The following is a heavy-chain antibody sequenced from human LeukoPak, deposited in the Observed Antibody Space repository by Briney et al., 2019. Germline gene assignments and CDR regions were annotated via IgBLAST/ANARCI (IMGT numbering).Heavy chain of an antibody. V-gene: IGHV3-7*01. Sequence: GGSLRLSCAASGFPFSSYWMSWVRQAPGKGLEWVANINQDGSAKYYVDPVKGRFTISRDNAKNSLWLQMNSLRDEDTAVYYCASSHDSSGNDWGQGTLLTVSS. CDR3: ASSHDSSGND. J-gene: IGHJ4*02. D-gene: IGHD3-22*01. CDR2: INQDGSAK. CDR1: GFPFSSYW.